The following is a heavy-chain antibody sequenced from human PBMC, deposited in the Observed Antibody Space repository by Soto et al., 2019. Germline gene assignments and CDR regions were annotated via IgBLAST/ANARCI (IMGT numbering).Heavy chain of an antibody. D-gene: IGHD6-25*01. V-gene: IGHV1-3*01. CDR3: ARGQSSGWTALDY. J-gene: IGHJ4*02. CDR1: GYSFINYA. CDR2: INAASGNT. Sequence: ASVKVSCKASGYSFINYAMFWVRQAPGQRLEWMGWINAASGNTKYSQKFQGRVTITRDTLASTAYMELSSLRPEDTAIYYCARGQSSGWTALDYWGQGALVTVSS.